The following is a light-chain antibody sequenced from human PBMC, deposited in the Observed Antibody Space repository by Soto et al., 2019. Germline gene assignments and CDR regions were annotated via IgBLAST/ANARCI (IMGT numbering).Light chain of an antibody. Sequence: QSVLTQPPSLSGAPGQRVTISCTGSSSNIGTPYDVHWYQQLPGTAPKLLIYSNNKRPSGVPDRFSGSRSGTSASLAITGLQAEDEADYYCQTYDIRLNGVIFGGGTKLTVL. CDR2: SNN. J-gene: IGLJ2*01. CDR3: QTYDIRLNGVI. CDR1: SSNIGTPYD. V-gene: IGLV1-40*01.